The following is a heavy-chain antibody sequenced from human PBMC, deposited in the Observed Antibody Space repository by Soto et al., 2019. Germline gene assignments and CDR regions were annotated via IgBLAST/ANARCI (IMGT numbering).Heavy chain of an antibody. V-gene: IGHV1-2*04. CDR2: INPNSGGT. Sequence: ASVKVSFKASGYTFTGYYMHWVRQAPGQGLEWMGWINPNSGGTNYAQKFQGWVTMTRDTSISTAYMELSRLRSDDTAVYYCARQDFWSGYNWFDPWGQGTLVTVSS. CDR1: GYTFTGYY. D-gene: IGHD3-3*01. CDR3: ARQDFWSGYNWFDP. J-gene: IGHJ5*02.